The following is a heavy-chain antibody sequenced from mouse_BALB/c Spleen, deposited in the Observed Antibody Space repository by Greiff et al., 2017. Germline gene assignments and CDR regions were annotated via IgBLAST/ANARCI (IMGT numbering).Heavy chain of an antibody. CDR1: GFTFSSFG. V-gene: IGHV5-17*02. CDR2: ISSGSSTI. D-gene: IGHD2-2*01. J-gene: IGHJ4*01. Sequence: EVKLVESGGGLVQPGGSRKLSCAASGFTFSSFGMHWVRQAPEKGLEWVAYISSGSSTIYYADTVKGRFTISRDNPKNTLFLQMTSLRSEDTAMYYCARIYYGYDDYAMDYWGQGTSVTVSS. CDR3: ARIYYGYDDYAMDY.